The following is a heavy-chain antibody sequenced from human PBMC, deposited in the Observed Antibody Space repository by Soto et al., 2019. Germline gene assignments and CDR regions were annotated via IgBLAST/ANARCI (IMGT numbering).Heavy chain of an antibody. Sequence: ASVKVSCKASGGTFSRYAISWVRQAPGQGLEWMGIIHPSGGSSTYAQKFLGRVTMTRDTSTSTVFMELSSLRSADTAVYYCARGGHIAVVTASFDYWGQGTLVTVSS. D-gene: IGHD2-21*02. CDR1: GGTFSRYA. CDR2: IHPSGGSS. V-gene: IGHV1-46*03. CDR3: ARGGHIAVVTASFDY. J-gene: IGHJ4*02.